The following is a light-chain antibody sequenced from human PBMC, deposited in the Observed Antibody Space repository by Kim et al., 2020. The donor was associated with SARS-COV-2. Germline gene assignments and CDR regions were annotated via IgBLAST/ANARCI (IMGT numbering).Light chain of an antibody. J-gene: IGLJ2*01. Sequence: SYELTQPPSVSLAPGKTAKITCGGNNIGDKSVHWYQQKPGQAPLAVMYSDDDRPSGIPERFSGSNSGNTATLTISRVEAGDEAVYYCQVWDSSGDQVVFGGGTQLTVL. CDR2: SDD. V-gene: IGLV3-21*04. CDR3: QVWDSSGDQVV. CDR1: NIGDKS.